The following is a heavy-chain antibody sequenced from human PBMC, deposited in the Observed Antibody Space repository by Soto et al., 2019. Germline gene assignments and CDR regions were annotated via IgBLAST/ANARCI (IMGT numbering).Heavy chain of an antibody. CDR1: GFTFSSYS. J-gene: IGHJ6*03. V-gene: IGHV3-48*01. D-gene: IGHD3-16*01. Sequence: EVQLVESGGGLVQPGGSLRLSCAASGFTFSSYSMNWVRQAPGKGLEWVSYISSSSSTIYYADSVKGRFTISRDNAKNSLYLQMNSLRAEDTAVYYCARVGLRLRDYYYYYMDVWGKGTTVTVSS. CDR2: ISSSSSTI. CDR3: ARVGLRLRDYYYYYMDV.